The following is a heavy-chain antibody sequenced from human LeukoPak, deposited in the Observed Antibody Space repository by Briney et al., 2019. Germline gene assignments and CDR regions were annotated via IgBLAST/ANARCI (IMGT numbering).Heavy chain of an antibody. V-gene: IGHV4-30-2*01. J-gene: IGHJ4*02. Sequence: SQTLSLTCAVSGGSISSGGYSWSWIRQPPGKGLEWIGYIYHSGSTYYNPSLKSRVTISVDRSKNQFSLKLSSVTAADTAVYYCALSYGSGSYYDHWGQGTLVTVSS. CDR2: IYHSGST. CDR3: ALSYGSGSYYDH. CDR1: GGSISSGGYS. D-gene: IGHD3-10*01.